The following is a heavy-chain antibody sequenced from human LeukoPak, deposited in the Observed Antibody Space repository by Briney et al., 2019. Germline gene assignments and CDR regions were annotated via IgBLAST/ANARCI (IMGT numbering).Heavy chain of an antibody. CDR1: GGSFSGYY. D-gene: IGHD2-2*01. CDR2: INHSGST. Sequence: SETLSLTCAVYGGSFSGYYWSWFRQPPGKGLEWIGEINHSGSTNYNPSLKSRVTISVDTSKNQFSLKLSSVTAADTAVYYCARGPLGYCSSTSCSRQYNWFDPWGQGTLVTVSS. CDR3: ARGPLGYCSSTSCSRQYNWFDP. J-gene: IGHJ5*02. V-gene: IGHV4-34*01.